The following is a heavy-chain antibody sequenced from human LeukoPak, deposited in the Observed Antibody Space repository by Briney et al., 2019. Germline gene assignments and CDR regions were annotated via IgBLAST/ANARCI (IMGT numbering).Heavy chain of an antibody. CDR2: IIPIFGTA. CDR3: AIFGYSSSWYDRAPDY. CDR1: GGTFSSYA. D-gene: IGHD6-13*01. J-gene: IGHJ4*02. Sequence: SVKVSCKASGGTFSSYAISWVRQAPGQGLEWMGGIIPIFGTANYAQKFQGRVTITTDESTSTAYMELSSLRSEDTAVYYCAIFGYSSSWYDRAPDYWGRGTLVTVSS. V-gene: IGHV1-69*05.